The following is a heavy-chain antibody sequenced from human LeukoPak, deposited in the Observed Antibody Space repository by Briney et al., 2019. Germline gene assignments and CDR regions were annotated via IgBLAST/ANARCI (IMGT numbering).Heavy chain of an antibody. CDR3: AKVSSYPGIAVAAIDYYYYGMDV. Sequence: GGSLRLSCAASGFTFSSYAMSWVRQAPGKGLEWVSAICGSGTSTYYADSVKGRFTVSRDNSKNTLYLQMNSLRAEDTAVYYCAKVSSYPGIAVAAIDYYYYGMDVWGQGTTVTVSS. D-gene: IGHD6-19*01. J-gene: IGHJ6*02. CDR2: ICGSGTST. V-gene: IGHV3-23*01. CDR1: GFTFSSYA.